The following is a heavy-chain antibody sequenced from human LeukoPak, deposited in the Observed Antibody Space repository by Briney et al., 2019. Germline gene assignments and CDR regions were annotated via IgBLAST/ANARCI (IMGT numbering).Heavy chain of an antibody. CDR3: ARGGRKSRGVDIVRKKETGYYYYMDV. Sequence: GESLRLSCAASGFTFSSYLMSWVRQAPGKGLEWVANIKQDGGEKYVDSVKGRFTISRDNAKNSLYLQMNSLRAEDTAVYYCARGGRKSRGVDIVRKKETGYYYYMDVWGKGTTVTVSS. J-gene: IGHJ6*03. CDR1: GFTFSSYL. V-gene: IGHV3-7*01. CDR2: IKQDGGEK. D-gene: IGHD2-15*01.